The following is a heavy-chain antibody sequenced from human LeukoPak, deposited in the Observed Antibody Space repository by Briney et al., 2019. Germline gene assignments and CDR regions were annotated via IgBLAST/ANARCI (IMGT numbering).Heavy chain of an antibody. CDR2: ISSSGSTI. D-gene: IGHD1-26*01. V-gene: IGHV3-48*03. CDR3: AGYELGSYWRSGLDY. Sequence: PGGSLRLSCAASGFTFSSYEMNWVRQAPGKGLEWVSYISSSGSTIYYADSVKGRFTISRDNAKNSLYLQMNSLRAEDTAVYYCAGYELGSYWRSGLDYWGQGTLVTVSS. J-gene: IGHJ4*02. CDR1: GFTFSSYE.